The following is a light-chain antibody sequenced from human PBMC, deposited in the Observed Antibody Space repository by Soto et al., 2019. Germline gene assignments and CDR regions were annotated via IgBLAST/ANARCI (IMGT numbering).Light chain of an antibody. Sequence: DIQMTQSPSSVSASVGDRVTITCRASQGITSWLAWYQQKPGRAPKLLIYAASSLQSGVPTRFRGSVSGTDFTPPNSSRQPKDFATYYCQQTSIFPLTSGGGTKVEIK. CDR3: QQTSIFPLT. CDR1: QGITSW. J-gene: IGKJ4*01. CDR2: AAS. V-gene: IGKV1-12*01.